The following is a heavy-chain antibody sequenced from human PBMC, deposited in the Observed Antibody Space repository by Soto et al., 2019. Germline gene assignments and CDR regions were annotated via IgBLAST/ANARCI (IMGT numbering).Heavy chain of an antibody. CDR1: GGSISSFY. Sequence: SETLSLTCTVSGGSISSFYWSWIRQSPGKGLEWIGSIYDTGSTNYNPSLESRVTISVDRSKNQFSLKLTSVTAADTAVYYCARSQTTVTSYDYWGQGTLVTVSS. CDR2: IYDTGST. J-gene: IGHJ4*02. V-gene: IGHV4-59*12. CDR3: ARSQTTVTSYDY. D-gene: IGHD4-17*01.